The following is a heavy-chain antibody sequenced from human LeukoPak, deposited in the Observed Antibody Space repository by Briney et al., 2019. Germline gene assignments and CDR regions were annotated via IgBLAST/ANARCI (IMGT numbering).Heavy chain of an antibody. CDR1: GSSISSYY. D-gene: IGHD4-17*01. J-gene: IGHJ4*02. CDR3: ARRNFHPYGRPPDY. V-gene: IGHV4-4*07. Sequence: SETLSLTCTVSGSSISSYYWSWIRQSAGKGLEWIGRIHTSGSTNYNPSLKSRVTMSVDTSKNHFSLKLTSVTAADTAVYYCARRNFHPYGRPPDYWGQGTLVTVSS. CDR2: IHTSGST.